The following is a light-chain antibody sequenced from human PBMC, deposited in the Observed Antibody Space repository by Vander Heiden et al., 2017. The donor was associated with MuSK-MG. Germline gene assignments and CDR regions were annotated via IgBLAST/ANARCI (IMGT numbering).Light chain of an antibody. V-gene: IGKV1-5*03. CDR1: QNVGHL. J-gene: IGKJ1*01. Sequence: DIQMTQSPSTLSASVGDRVTITCRASQNVGHLLAWYQQKPGKAPKLLIYKASGLEGGVPSRFSGSGFGTEFTLTIDSLQPDDFATYYCQQANGSPWTFGQGTKVEIK. CDR3: QQANGSPWT. CDR2: KAS.